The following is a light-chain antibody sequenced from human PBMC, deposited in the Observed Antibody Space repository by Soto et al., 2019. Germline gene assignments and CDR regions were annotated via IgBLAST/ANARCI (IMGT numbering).Light chain of an antibody. CDR2: GAS. V-gene: IGKV3-15*01. Sequence: EIVMTQSPATLSVSPGERATLSCRASQSVGGDLAWYQQKPGQPPRLLTYGASARATGIPARFSGSGSGTDFTLTISSLQSEDFAVYYCQQYDNWPWTFGQGTKVDI. CDR1: QSVGGD. CDR3: QQYDNWPWT. J-gene: IGKJ1*01.